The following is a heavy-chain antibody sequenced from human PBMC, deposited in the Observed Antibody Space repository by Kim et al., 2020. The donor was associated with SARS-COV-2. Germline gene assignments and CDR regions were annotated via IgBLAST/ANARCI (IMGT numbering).Heavy chain of an antibody. CDR3: ARVGNDFWSGYHLYMDV. CDR2: IYYSGST. D-gene: IGHD3-3*01. Sequence: SETLSLTCTVSGGSISSYYWSWIRQPPGKGLEWIGYIYYSGSTNYNPSLKSRVTISVDTSKNQFSLKLSSVTAADTAVYYCARVGNDFWSGYHLYMDVWGKGTTVTVSS. V-gene: IGHV4-59*01. J-gene: IGHJ6*03. CDR1: GGSISSYY.